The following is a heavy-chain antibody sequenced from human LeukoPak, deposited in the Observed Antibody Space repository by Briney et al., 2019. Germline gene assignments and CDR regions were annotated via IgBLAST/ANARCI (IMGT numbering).Heavy chain of an antibody. CDR2: IKQDGSDK. Sequence: GGSLRLSCAASGFMFRTYWMSWVRQAPGKGLEWVANIKQDGSDKYYVDSVKGRFTISRDNAKNSLYLQMNNLRADDTAVYYCARVGRHDYGDPDFDSWGQGTLVTVSS. J-gene: IGHJ4*02. D-gene: IGHD4-17*01. CDR1: GFMFRTYW. CDR3: ARVGRHDYGDPDFDS. V-gene: IGHV3-7*03.